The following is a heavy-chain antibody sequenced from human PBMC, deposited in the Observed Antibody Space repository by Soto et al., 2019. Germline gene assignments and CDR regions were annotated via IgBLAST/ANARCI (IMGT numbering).Heavy chain of an antibody. D-gene: IGHD3-10*01. V-gene: IGHV3-73*01. CDR1: GFTFSSYA. CDR2: IRSKANSYAT. CDR3: TRQSGSGEN. Sequence: VQLVESGGGVVQPGRSLRLSCAASGFTFSSYAMHWVRQAPGKGLEWVGRIRSKANSYATAYAASVKGRFTISRDDSKNTAYLQMNSLKTEDTAVYYCTRQSGSGENWGQGTLVTVSS. J-gene: IGHJ4*02.